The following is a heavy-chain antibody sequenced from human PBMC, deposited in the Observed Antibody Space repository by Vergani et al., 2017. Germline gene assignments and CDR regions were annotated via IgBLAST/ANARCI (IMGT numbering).Heavy chain of an antibody. J-gene: IGHJ6*03. CDR2: IIPIFGTA. Sequence: QVQLVQSGAEVKKPGSSVKVSCKASGGTFSSYAISWVRQAPGQGLEWMGGIIPIFGTANYAQKFQGRVTITADESTSTAYMELSSLRSEDTAVYYCARGDRSSLLWDYYYYMDVWGKGTTVTVSS. D-gene: IGHD6-6*01. CDR1: GGTFSSYA. CDR3: ARGDRSSLLWDYYYYMDV. V-gene: IGHV1-69*01.